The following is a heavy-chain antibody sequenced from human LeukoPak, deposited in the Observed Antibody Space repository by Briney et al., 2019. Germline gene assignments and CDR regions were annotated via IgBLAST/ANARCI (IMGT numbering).Heavy chain of an antibody. J-gene: IGHJ4*02. CDR1: GGTFSSYA. CDR3: ARDGGYGIAAAWIDY. D-gene: IGHD6-13*01. CDR2: INPNSGGT. V-gene: IGHV1-2*06. Sequence: GASVKVSCKASGGTFSSYAISWVRQAPGQGLEWMGRINPNSGGTNYAQKFQGRVTMTRDTSISTAYMELSRLRSDDTAVYYCARDGGYGIAAAWIDYWGQGTLVTVSS.